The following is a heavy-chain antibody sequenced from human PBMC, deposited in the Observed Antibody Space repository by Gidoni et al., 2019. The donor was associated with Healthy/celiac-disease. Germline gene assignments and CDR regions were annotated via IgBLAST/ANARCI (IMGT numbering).Heavy chain of an antibody. CDR1: GCTFTSYY. V-gene: IGHV1-46*01. J-gene: IGHJ3*02. CDR3: AREGRTVGAFDI. Sequence: QVQLVQSGAAVKTPGASVKVSCKASGCTFTSYYMHWVRQAPGQGLEWMGIINPSGGSTRYAQKFQGRVTMTRDTSTSTVYMELSSLRSEDTAVYYCAREGRTVGAFDIWGQGTMVTVSS. D-gene: IGHD4-17*01. CDR2: INPSGGST.